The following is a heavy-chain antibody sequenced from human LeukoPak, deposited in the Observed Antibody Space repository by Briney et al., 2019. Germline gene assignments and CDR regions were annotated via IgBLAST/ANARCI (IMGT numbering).Heavy chain of an antibody. CDR1: GFTFSSYA. CDR2: ISGNGGST. V-gene: IGHV3-23*01. D-gene: IGHD2-2*02. CDR3: AKVTRDIVVVPAAIHRSQYYYYGMDV. J-gene: IGHJ6*02. Sequence: GGSLRLSCAASGFTFSSYAMSWVRQAPGKGLEWVSAISGNGGSTYYADSVKGRFTISRDNSKNTLYLQMNSLRAEDTAVYYCAKVTRDIVVVPAAIHRSQYYYYGMDVWGQGTTVTVSS.